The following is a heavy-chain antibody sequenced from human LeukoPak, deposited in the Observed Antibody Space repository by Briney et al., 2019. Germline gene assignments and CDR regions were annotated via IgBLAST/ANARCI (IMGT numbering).Heavy chain of an antibody. D-gene: IGHD1-1*01. CDR1: GFSFSIFS. V-gene: IGHV3-30-3*01. CDR3: ARVYTTGWSLPFDS. J-gene: IGHJ4*02. CDR2: MSYDGSNI. Sequence: GGSLRLSCAASGFSFSIFSMHWVRQAPGKGLQWVAVMSYDGSNIYYAGSVKGRFTISRDNSKNTLYLQMNSLRPEDTAVYYCARVYTTGWSLPFDSWGQGTLVTVSS.